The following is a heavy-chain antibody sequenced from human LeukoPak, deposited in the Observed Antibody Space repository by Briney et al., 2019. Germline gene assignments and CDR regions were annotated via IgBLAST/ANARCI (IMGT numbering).Heavy chain of an antibody. CDR1: GFTFSSYW. CDR2: IKQDGSEK. CDR3: ARDLYYDFWSGYYTDY. J-gene: IGHJ4*02. V-gene: IGHV3-7*01. D-gene: IGHD3-3*01. Sequence: PGGSLRLSCAASGFTFSSYWMSWVRQAPGKGLKWVASIKQDGSEKYYVDSVKGRFTISRDNAKNSLSLQMNSLRAEDTAVYYCARDLYYDFWSGYYTDYWGQGTLVTVSS.